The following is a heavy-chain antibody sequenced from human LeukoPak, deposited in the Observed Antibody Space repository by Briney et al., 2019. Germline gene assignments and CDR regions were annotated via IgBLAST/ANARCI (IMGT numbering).Heavy chain of an antibody. J-gene: IGHJ5*02. CDR3: ARDTNLLGRGWFDP. CDR1: GYTFTSYY. D-gene: IGHD3-3*02. Sequence: ASMKVSCKASGYTFTSYYMHWVRQAPGQGLEWMGKINPSGGSTSYAQKFQGRVTMTRDMSTSTVYMELSSLRSEDTAVYYCARDTNLLGRGWFDPWGQGTLVTVSS. V-gene: IGHV1-46*01. CDR2: INPSGGST.